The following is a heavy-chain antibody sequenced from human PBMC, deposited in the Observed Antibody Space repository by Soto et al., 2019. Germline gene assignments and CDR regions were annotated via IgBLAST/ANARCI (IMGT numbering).Heavy chain of an antibody. CDR3: ARRQSIMIRGANAFDI. CDR1: GFSLITTGAG. D-gene: IGHD3-10*01. V-gene: IGHV2-5*02. J-gene: IGHJ3*02. Sequence: QITLKESGPTLVQPTQTLTLTCAFSGFSLITTGAGVVWIRQPPGKAPEWLALIYWDGEKRYSPALKSRVTVTKDSSENQVVLTMTNMDPVDTATYYCARRQSIMIRGANAFDIWGQGTVLSVSS. CDR2: IYWDGEK.